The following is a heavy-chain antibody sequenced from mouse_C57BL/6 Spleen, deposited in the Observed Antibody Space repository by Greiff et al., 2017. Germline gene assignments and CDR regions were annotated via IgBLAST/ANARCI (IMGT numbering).Heavy chain of an antibody. Sequence: QVHVKQPGAELVKPGASVKLSCKASGYTFTSYWMHWVKQRPGQGLEWIGMIHPNSGSTNYNEKFKSKATLTVDKSSSTAYMQLSSLTSVDSAVYYCARDYGNYAWFAYWGQGTLVTVSA. D-gene: IGHD2-1*01. J-gene: IGHJ3*01. CDR3: ARDYGNYAWFAY. CDR2: IHPNSGST. V-gene: IGHV1-64*01. CDR1: GYTFTSYW.